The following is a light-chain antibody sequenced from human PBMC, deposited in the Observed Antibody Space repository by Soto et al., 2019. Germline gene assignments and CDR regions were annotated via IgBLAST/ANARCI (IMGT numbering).Light chain of an antibody. J-gene: IGLJ3*02. CDR3: SSYTSTSTLWL. CDR1: SSDVGRYHY. V-gene: IGLV2-14*03. CDR2: DVN. Sequence: SALTQPASVSGSPGQSIAISCTGTSSDVGRYHYVSWYQQHPDKAPKLIIYDVNIRPSGVSNRFSGSKSGNTASLTISGLQPEDEADYYCSSYTSTSTLWLFGGGTKVTVL.